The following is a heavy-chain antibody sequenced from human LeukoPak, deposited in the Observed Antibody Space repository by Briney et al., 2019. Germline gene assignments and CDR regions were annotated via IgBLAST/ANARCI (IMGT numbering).Heavy chain of an antibody. CDR1: GGSISSGDYY. J-gene: IGHJ4*02. CDR2: IYYSGST. CDR3: AREGIDCSSASCYAVFDY. D-gene: IGHD2-2*01. V-gene: IGHV4-30-4*08. Sequence: SGTLSLTCTVSGGSISSGDYYWSWIRQPPGKGLEWIGYIYYSGSTDYNPSLESRVTISVDTSNNQFSLRLSSVTAADTAVYYCAREGIDCSSASCYAVFDYWGQGTLVTVSS.